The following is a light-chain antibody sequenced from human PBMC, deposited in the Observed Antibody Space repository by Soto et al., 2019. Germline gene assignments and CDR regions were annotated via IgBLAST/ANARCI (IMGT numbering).Light chain of an antibody. J-gene: IGKJ1*01. CDR1: EGIRNE. V-gene: IGKV1-17*01. CDR3: LRHSTYPLP. CDR2: AAY. Sequence: IQRTQLPSSLSASVGARFTSTFRASEGIRNELAWYQQKPGKAPKRLIYAAYRLQSGVPSRFSDSGSAKEFPLALSSLEPEDFAPFYCLRHSTYPLPFGQGTKVEIQ.